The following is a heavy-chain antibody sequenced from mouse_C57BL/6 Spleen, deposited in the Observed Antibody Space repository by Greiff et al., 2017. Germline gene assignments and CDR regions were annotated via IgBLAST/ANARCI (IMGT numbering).Heavy chain of an antibody. V-gene: IGHV14-3*01. CDR1: GFNIKNTY. D-gene: IGHD1-1*01. Sequence: VQLKESVAELVRPGASVKLSCTASGFNIKNTYMHWVKQRPEQGLEWIGRIDPANGNTKYAPKFQGKATITADTSSNTAYLQLSSLTSEDTAIYYGAKGYGSSRGYFDVWGTGTTVTVSS. J-gene: IGHJ1*03. CDR2: IDPANGNT. CDR3: AKGYGSSRGYFDV.